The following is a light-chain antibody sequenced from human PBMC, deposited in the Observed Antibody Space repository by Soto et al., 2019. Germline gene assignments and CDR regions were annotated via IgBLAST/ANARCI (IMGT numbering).Light chain of an antibody. V-gene: IGLV4-69*01. CDR2: VTSDGSH. J-gene: IGLJ3*02. CDR3: QAWGTGGV. CDR1: SGHSDYA. Sequence: QLVLTQSPSASASPGASVKLTCTLSSGHSDYAIAWHQQQPEKGPRDLMKVTSDGSHTKGDGIPDRFSGSSSGADRYLTISSLRSDDEADYYCQAWGTGGVFGGGTKLTVL.